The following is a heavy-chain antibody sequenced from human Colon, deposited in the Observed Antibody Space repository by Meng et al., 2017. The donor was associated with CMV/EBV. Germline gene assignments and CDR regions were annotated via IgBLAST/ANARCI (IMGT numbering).Heavy chain of an antibody. J-gene: IGHJ4*02. CDR1: GFTFSHYE. D-gene: IGHD6-6*01. CDR3: AREYSSSSGDCFDY. CDR2: ISVAGGTI. Sequence: GESLKISCAASGFTFSHYEMNWVRLAPGKGLEWLSYISVAGGTILYADSAKGRFTASRDNAKNSLYLQMNSLRAEDTAVYYCAREYSSSSGDCFDYWGQGTLVTVSS. V-gene: IGHV3-48*03.